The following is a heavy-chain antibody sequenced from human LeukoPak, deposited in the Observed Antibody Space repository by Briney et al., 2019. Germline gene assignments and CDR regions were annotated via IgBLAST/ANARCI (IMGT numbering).Heavy chain of an antibody. D-gene: IGHD6-19*01. Sequence: GASVKVSCKASGGTFSSYAISWVRQAPGQGLEWMGGIIPIFVTANYAQKFQGRVTITEDKSTSTAYMELSRLRSEDTAVYFCARDYPAVAGIILAGWGQGTLVTVSS. CDR3: ARDYPAVAGIILAG. V-gene: IGHV1-69*06. CDR2: IIPIFVTA. J-gene: IGHJ4*02. CDR1: GGTFSSYA.